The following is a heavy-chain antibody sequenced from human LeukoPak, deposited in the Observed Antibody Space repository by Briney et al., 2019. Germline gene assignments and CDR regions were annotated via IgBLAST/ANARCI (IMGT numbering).Heavy chain of an antibody. CDR2: ISGSGDST. J-gene: IGHJ3*02. D-gene: IGHD2-15*01. V-gene: IGHV3-23*01. Sequence: GGSQGLSCAASGFTFSSYAMSWVRQAPGKGLEWVSAISGSGDSTNYANSLKGRFTISRDNSKNTLYLQMNSLRAEDTAVYYCAKDGGQATWYSFDIWGQGTMVTVSS. CDR3: AKDGGQATWYSFDI. CDR1: GFTFSSYA.